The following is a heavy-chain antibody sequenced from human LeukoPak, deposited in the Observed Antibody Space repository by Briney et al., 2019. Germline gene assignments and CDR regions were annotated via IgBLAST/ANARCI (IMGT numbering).Heavy chain of an antibody. D-gene: IGHD6-25*01. Sequence: PGGSLRLSCAASGFTFSSYWMHWVRQAPGKGLVWVSRINRDGSSTTYADSVKGRFIISSDNAKSTLYLQMNSLRTEDTAVYYCARDAACGMDVWGQGTTVTVSS. CDR2: INRDGSST. CDR1: GFTFSSYW. CDR3: ARDAACGMDV. V-gene: IGHV3-74*01. J-gene: IGHJ6*02.